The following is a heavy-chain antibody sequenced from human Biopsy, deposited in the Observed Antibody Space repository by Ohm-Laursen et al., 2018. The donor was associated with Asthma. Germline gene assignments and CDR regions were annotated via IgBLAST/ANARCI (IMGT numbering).Heavy chain of an antibody. CDR1: GFDFDDFA. V-gene: IGHV3-21*04. CDR3: ARDRPITMVRGVIITFDP. CDR2: ISSSSSYI. D-gene: IGHD3-10*01. Sequence: SLRLSCAASGFDFDDFAMHWVRQAPGKGLEWVSSISSSSSYIYYADSVKGRFTISRDNAKNSLYLQMNSLRAEDTAVYYCARDRPITMVRGVIITFDPWGQGTLVTVSS. J-gene: IGHJ5*02.